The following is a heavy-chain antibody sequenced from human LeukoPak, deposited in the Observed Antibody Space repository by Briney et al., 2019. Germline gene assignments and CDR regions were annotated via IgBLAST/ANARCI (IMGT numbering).Heavy chain of an antibody. D-gene: IGHD1-26*01. J-gene: IGHJ3*02. V-gene: IGHV4-34*01. Sequence: PSETLSLTCAVYGGSFSGYYWSWIRQPPGKGLEWIGEINHSGSTNYNPSLKSRVTISVDTSKNQFSLKLSSVTAADTAVYYCAKGGSGSFPNGAFDIWGQGTMVTVSS. CDR2: INHSGST. CDR1: GGSFSGYY. CDR3: AKGGSGSFPNGAFDI.